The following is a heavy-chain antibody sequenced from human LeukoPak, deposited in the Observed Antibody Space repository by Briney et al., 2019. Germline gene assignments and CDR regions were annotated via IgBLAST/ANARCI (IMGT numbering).Heavy chain of an antibody. V-gene: IGHV4-38-2*02. CDR2: IYHSGST. CDR1: GYSLSSGYY. D-gene: IGHD6-6*01. Sequence: PSETLSLTCTVSGYSLSSGYYWGWIRQPPGKGLEWIGSIYHSGSTYYNPSLKSRVTISVDTSKNQFSLKLSSVTAADTAVYYCARVGEQLAWYYYYYMDVWGKGTTVTVSS. CDR3: ARVGEQLAWYYYYYMDV. J-gene: IGHJ6*03.